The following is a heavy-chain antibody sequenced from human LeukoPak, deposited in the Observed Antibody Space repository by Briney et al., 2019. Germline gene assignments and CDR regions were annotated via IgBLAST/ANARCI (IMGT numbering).Heavy chain of an antibody. D-gene: IGHD3-22*01. CDR2: ISWNSGSL. J-gene: IGHJ5*02. CDR3: AKDDIYDSSGYYYH. Sequence: GRSLRLSCAASGFTFDDYAMHWVRQAPGKGLEWVSGISWNSGSLGYADSVKGRFTISRDNAKNSLYLQMNSLRAEDTALYYCAKDDIYDSSGYYYHWGQGTLVTVSS. V-gene: IGHV3-9*01. CDR1: GFTFDDYA.